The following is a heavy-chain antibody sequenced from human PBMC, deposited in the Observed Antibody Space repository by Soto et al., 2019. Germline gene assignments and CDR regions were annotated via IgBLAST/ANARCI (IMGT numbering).Heavy chain of an antibody. J-gene: IGHJ4*02. CDR2: LSWNSGSI. V-gene: IGHV3-9*01. CDR1: GFNFDDYA. Sequence: GGSLRLSCAASGFNFDDYAMHWVRQAPGKGLEWVSGLSWNSGSIGYADSVKGRFNISRDHAKKSLFLQMSSLRSEDTALYYCARGMTGTLRGPIDYWGPGTLVTVSS. CDR3: ARGMTGTLRGPIDY. D-gene: IGHD1-1*01.